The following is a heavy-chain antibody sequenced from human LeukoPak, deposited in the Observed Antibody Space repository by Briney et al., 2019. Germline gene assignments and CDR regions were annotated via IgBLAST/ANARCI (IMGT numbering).Heavy chain of an antibody. CDR2: IKQDGSEK. Sequence: GGSLRLSCAASGFTFSSYSMNWVRQAPGKGLEWVANIKQDGSEKYYVDSVKGRFTISRDNAKNSLYLQMNSLRAEDTAVYYCAAINYYDSSGYSWGQGTLVTVSS. CDR3: AAINYYDSSGYS. V-gene: IGHV3-7*01. CDR1: GFTFSSYS. J-gene: IGHJ5*02. D-gene: IGHD3-22*01.